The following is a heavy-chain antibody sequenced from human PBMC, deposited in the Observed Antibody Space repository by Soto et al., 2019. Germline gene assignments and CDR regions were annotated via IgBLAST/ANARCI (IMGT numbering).Heavy chain of an antibody. J-gene: IGHJ6*02. CDR2: MIPIFGTA. Sequence: QVQLVQSGAEVKKPGSSVKVSCKASGGTFSSYAISWVRQAPGQGLEWMGGMIPIFGTANYAQKFQGRVTITADESTSTAYMELSSLRSEDTAVYYCARFVVVPAIPNYYYYGMDVWGQGTTVTVSS. V-gene: IGHV1-69*01. D-gene: IGHD2-21*02. CDR3: ARFVVVPAIPNYYYYGMDV. CDR1: GGTFSSYA.